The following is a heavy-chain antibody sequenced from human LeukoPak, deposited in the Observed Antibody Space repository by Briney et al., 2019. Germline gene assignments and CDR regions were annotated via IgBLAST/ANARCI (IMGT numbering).Heavy chain of an antibody. D-gene: IGHD3-10*01. CDR2: MNRDGSEK. CDR1: GFTFSSYW. J-gene: IGHJ2*01. V-gene: IGHV3-7*01. CDR3: ARCYGSGSYGTYWDFDL. Sequence: GGSLRLSCAASGFTFSSYWMSWVRQAPGKGLEWVANMNRDGSEKNYVDSIKGRFTISRDNAANSLYLQMNSLRVEDTAVYYCARCYGSGSYGTYWDFDLWGRGTLVTVSS.